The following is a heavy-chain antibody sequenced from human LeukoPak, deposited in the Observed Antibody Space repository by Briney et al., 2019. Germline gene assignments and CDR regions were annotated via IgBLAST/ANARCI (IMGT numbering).Heavy chain of an antibody. J-gene: IGHJ4*02. CDR2: IRYDGSNK. CDR3: AREWGAAADY. D-gene: IGHD6-13*01. V-gene: IGHV3-30*02. Sequence: GGSPRLSCAASGFTFSSYGMHWVRQAPGKGLEWVAFIRYDGSNKYYADSVQGRFTISRDNSKNTLYVQMNSLRREDTAVYYCAREWGAAADYWGQGTLVTVSS. CDR1: GFTFSSYG.